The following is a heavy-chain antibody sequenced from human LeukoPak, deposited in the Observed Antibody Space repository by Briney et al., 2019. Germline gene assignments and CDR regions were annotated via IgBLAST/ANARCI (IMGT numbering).Heavy chain of an antibody. J-gene: IGHJ5*02. CDR3: ARVSTKGYCSSTSCYGGVGWFDP. V-gene: IGHV1-2*04. Sequence: ASVKVSCKASGYTFTGYYMHWVRQAPGQGLEWMGWINPNSGGTNYAQKFQGWVTMTRDTSISTAYMELSRLRSDDTAVYYCARVSTKGYCSSTSCYGGVGWFDPWGQGILVTVSS. CDR1: GYTFTGYY. D-gene: IGHD2-2*01. CDR2: INPNSGGT.